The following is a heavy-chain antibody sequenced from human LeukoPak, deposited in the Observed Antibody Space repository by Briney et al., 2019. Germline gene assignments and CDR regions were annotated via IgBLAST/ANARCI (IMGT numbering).Heavy chain of an antibody. CDR3: ASLYYYGSGSYYTSFDY. D-gene: IGHD3-10*01. CDR2: IYYSGST. J-gene: IGHJ4*02. V-gene: IGHV4-59*01. Sequence: SETLSLTCTVSGRSISSYYWSWIRQPPGKGLEWIGYIYYSGSTNYNPSLKSRVTISVATSKNQFSLKLSSVTAADTAVYYGASLYYYGSGSYYTSFDYWGQGTLVTVSS. CDR1: GRSISSYY.